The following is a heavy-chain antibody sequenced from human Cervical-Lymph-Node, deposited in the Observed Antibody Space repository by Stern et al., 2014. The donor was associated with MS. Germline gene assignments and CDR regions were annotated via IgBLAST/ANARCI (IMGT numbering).Heavy chain of an antibody. CDR3: ARGLLTFDP. J-gene: IGHJ5*02. D-gene: IGHD2/OR15-2a*01. V-gene: IGHV4-59*01. Sequence: VQLVESGPRLVTPSETLSLPCTVSGGSISRYYWRWIRPPPGKGLEGIGYIYYSGSTNYNPSLKSRVTISVDTSKNQFSLKLSSVTAADTAVYYCARGLLTFDPWGQGTLVTVSS. CDR2: IYYSGST. CDR1: GGSISRYY.